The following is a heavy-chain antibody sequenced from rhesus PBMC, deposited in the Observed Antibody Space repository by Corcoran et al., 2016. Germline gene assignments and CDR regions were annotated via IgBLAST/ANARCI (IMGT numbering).Heavy chain of an antibody. CDR3: ARDGGGYSGYSFDY. V-gene: IGHV4-106*01. Sequence: QVQLQESGPGLVKPSETLSLTCTVSGGSISDSYYWSWIRQPPGKGLEWRGRIYGSGGGTNYTPSLKSRVTLSRDTSKNQFSLKLSSVTAADTAVYYCARDGGGYSGYSFDYWGQGVLVTVSS. CDR1: GGSISDSYY. CDR2: IYGSGGGT. J-gene: IGHJ4*01. D-gene: IGHD5-30*01.